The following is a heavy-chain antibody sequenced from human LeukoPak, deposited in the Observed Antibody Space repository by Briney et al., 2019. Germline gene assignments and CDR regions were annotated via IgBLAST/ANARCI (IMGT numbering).Heavy chain of an antibody. V-gene: IGHV3-23*01. Sequence: PGGSLRLSCAASGFTFSSYAMSWVRQAPGKGLEWVSAISGSGGSTYYADSVKGRFTISRDNSTNTLYLHMNSLRAEDTAVYYCAKLRGYDILTAYSDYWGQGTLVTVSS. CDR3: AKLRGYDILTAYSDY. J-gene: IGHJ4*02. CDR1: GFTFSSYA. D-gene: IGHD3-9*01. CDR2: ISGSGGST.